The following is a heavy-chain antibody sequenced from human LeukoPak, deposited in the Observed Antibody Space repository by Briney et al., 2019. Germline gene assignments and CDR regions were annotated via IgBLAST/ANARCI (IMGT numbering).Heavy chain of an antibody. CDR1: GFTLSRYA. CDR3: AKDRFISAAVNRGNDY. V-gene: IGHV3-23*01. J-gene: IGHJ4*02. Sequence: GGSLRLSCVASGFTLSRYAMTWVRQAPRKGLERVSVISGSASSAYYADSVKGRFTISRDNSKNALYLQMNSLRAEETALYFCAKDRFISAAVNRGNDYWGQGTLVTVSS. CDR2: ISGSASSA. D-gene: IGHD6-25*01.